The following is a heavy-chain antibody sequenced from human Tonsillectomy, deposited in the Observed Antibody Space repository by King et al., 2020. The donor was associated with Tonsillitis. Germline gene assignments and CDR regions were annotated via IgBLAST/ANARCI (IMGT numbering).Heavy chain of an antibody. CDR1: RFNFSSYS. J-gene: IGHJ4*02. D-gene: IGHD7-27*01. CDR2: ISFSSSSI. V-gene: IGHV3-48*01. Sequence: VQLVESGGGLIQPGGSLRLSCAAARFNFSSYSMNWVRQAPGKGLEWVAYISFSSSSIYYADSVKGRFTISRDNAKNSLYLQMNSLRAEDTAVYYCARDRNWGFLSFDYWGQGTLVTVSS. CDR3: ARDRNWGFLSFDY.